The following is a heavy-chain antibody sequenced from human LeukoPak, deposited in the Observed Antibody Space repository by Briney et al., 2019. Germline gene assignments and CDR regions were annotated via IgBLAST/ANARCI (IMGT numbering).Heavy chain of an antibody. V-gene: IGHV3-48*04. J-gene: IGHJ4*02. D-gene: IGHD5-24*01. CDR1: GFTFSSYG. CDR2: ISSSSSTI. CDR3: ASNVRDGYNYVFDY. Sequence: GGSLRLSCAASGFTFSSYGMSWVRQAPGKGLEWVSYISSSSSTIYYADSVKGRFTISRDNAKNSLYLQMNSLRAEDTAVYYCASNVRDGYNYVFDYWGQGTLVTVSS.